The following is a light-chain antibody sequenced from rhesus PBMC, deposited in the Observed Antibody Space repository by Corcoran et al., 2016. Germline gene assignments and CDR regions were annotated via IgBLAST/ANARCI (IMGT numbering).Light chain of an antibody. Sequence: DIQMTQSPSSLSSSVGDRVTITFRASQTISSYLAWYQQKPGKVPKLLIYDASSLQSGVPSRFSGSGSWTDFTLAISSLQSEDFATYYCQQYSRRPWTFGQGTKVEIK. CDR3: QQYSRRPWT. V-gene: IGKV1S8*01. J-gene: IGKJ1*01. CDR2: DAS. CDR1: QTISSY.